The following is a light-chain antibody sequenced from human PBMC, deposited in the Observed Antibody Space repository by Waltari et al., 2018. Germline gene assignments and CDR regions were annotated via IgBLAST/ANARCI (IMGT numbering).Light chain of an antibody. CDR2: RNE. J-gene: IGLJ3*02. CDR3: AAWDDRLKGRWE. V-gene: IGLV1-44*01. Sequence: QSVLTQPPSASGTPGQAVTISCSGSSSNIGHNVVNWYRLVPGTTPKLLIFRNEQRPSGVPDRFSGSKSGTSASLAISGLRSEDEGDYFCAAWDDRLKGRWEFGGGTKLTVL. CDR1: SSNIGHNV.